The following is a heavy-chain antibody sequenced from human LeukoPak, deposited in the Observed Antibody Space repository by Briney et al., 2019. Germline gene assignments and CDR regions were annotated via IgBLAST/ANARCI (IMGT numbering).Heavy chain of an antibody. CDR1: GFTFNKDW. D-gene: IGHD3-3*01. J-gene: IGHJ4*02. V-gene: IGHV3-7*01. CDR3: ARGNRFLEWLSVPHFDY. CDR2: IKEDGSLK. Sequence: GGSLRLSCATSGFTFNKDWMTWVRQAPGKGLEWVANIKEDGSLKNYVESVKGRFTISRDNAKNSLYLQMNSLRAEDTAVYYCARGNRFLEWLSVPHFDYWGQGTLVTVSS.